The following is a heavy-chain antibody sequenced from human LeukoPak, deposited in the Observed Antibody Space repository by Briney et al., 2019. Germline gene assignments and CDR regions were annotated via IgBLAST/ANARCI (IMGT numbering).Heavy chain of an antibody. D-gene: IGHD1-1*01. J-gene: IGHJ4*02. CDR1: GGSFSGYY. CDR2: INHSGST. Sequence: PSETLSLTCAVYGGSFSGYYWSWIRQPPGKGLEWIGEINHSGSTNYNPSLKSRVTISVDTSKNQFSLKLSSVTAADTAVYYCAQYTRDSGTYNFGFWGQGTRVTVSS. V-gene: IGHV4-34*01. CDR3: AQYTRDSGTYNFGF.